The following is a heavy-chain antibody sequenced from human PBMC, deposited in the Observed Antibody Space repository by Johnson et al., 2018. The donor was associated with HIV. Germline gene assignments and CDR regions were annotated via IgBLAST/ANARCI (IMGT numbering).Heavy chain of an antibody. Sequence: VQLVESGGGLVQPGGSLRLSCAASGFTFGSYPLHWVRLAPGRGLEWVAVISYDGSDKYYANSVKGRFTISRDNSKNTLYLQINSLRAEDTAVYYCATELLRTEHDAFDIWGQGTMVTVSS. CDR1: GFTFGSYP. D-gene: IGHD3-10*01. V-gene: IGHV3-30-3*01. CDR2: ISYDGSDK. CDR3: ATELLRTEHDAFDI. J-gene: IGHJ3*02.